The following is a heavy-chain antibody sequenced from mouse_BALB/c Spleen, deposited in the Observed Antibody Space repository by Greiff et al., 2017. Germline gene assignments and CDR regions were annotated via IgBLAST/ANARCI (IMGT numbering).Heavy chain of an antibody. CDR1: GYSITSDYA. J-gene: IGHJ2*01. D-gene: IGHD2-1*01. CDR2: ISYSGST. V-gene: IGHV3-2*02. Sequence: EVQLVESGPGLVKPSQSLSLTCTVTGYSITSDYAWNWIRQFPGNKLEWMGYISYSGSTSYNPSLKSRISITRDTSKNQFFLQLNSVTTEDTATYYCARGNPFDDWGQGTTLTVSS. CDR3: ARGNPFDD.